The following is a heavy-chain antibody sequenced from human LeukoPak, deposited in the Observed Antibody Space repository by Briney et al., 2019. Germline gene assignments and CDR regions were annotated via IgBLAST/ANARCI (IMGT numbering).Heavy chain of an antibody. J-gene: IGHJ4*02. Sequence: ASVTVSCKASGYTFTGYYMHWVRQAPGQGLEWMGWINPNSGGTNYAQNFQGRVTMTRDTSISTAYMELSSLRSDDTAVYYCARGRDSSTYYSGPGDYWGQGTLITVSS. V-gene: IGHV1-2*02. CDR3: ARGRDSSTYYSGPGDY. CDR1: GYTFTGYY. D-gene: IGHD3-22*01. CDR2: INPNSGGT.